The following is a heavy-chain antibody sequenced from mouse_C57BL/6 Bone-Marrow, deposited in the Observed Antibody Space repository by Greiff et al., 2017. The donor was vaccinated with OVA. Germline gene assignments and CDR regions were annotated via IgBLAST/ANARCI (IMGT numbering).Heavy chain of an antibody. CDR2: ISDGGSYT. D-gene: IGHD1-1*01. V-gene: IGHV5-4*03. J-gene: IGHJ1*03. CDR1: GFTFSSYA. CDR3: ARTVVAPYWYFDV. Sequence: EVKLVESGGGLVKPGGSLKLSCAASGFTFSSYAMSWVRQTPEKRLEWVATISDGGSYTYYPDNVKGRFTISRDNAKNNLYLQMSHLKSEDTAMYYCARTVVAPYWYFDVWGTGTTVTVSS.